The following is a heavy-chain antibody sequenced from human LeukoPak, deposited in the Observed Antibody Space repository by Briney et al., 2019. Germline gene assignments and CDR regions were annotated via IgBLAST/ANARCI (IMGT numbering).Heavy chain of an antibody. CDR3: AKGGNSGYYMGV. V-gene: IGHV3-23*01. J-gene: IGHJ6*03. CDR2: ISGSGGST. Sequence: PGGSLRLSCAASGFTFSSYAMSWVRQAPGKGLERVSAISGSGGSTYYADSVKGRFTISRDNSKNTLYLQMNSLRAEDTAVYYCAKGGNSGYYMGVWGKGTTVTVSS. D-gene: IGHD4-23*01. CDR1: GFTFSSYA.